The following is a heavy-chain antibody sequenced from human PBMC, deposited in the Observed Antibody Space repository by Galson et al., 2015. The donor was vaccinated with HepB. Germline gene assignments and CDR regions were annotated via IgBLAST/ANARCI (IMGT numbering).Heavy chain of an antibody. J-gene: IGHJ4*02. CDR2: INQDGSDT. CDR3: ARGGAGECNY. Sequence: SLRLSCAASGFTFSNYWMTWVRQAPGKGLEWVANINQDGSDTNYVDSMKGRFTISRDNAKNSLYLQINSLRVEDTALYYCARGGAGECNYWGQGTLVTVSS. CDR1: GFTFSNYW. V-gene: IGHV3-7*03. D-gene: IGHD2/OR15-2a*01.